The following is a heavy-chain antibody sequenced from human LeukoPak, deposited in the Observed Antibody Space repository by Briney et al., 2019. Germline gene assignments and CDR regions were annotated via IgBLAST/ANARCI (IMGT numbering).Heavy chain of an antibody. Sequence: PGGSLRLSCAASGFTFSTFAIHWVRQAPGKGLEGVAVISYDGSNKYYADSVKGRFTISRDNSKNTLYLQMNSLRAEDTAVYYCARRLAAAAGAYFDYWGQGTLVTVSS. D-gene: IGHD6-25*01. CDR1: GFTFSTFA. J-gene: IGHJ4*02. CDR3: ARRLAAAAGAYFDY. CDR2: ISYDGSNK. V-gene: IGHV3-30-3*01.